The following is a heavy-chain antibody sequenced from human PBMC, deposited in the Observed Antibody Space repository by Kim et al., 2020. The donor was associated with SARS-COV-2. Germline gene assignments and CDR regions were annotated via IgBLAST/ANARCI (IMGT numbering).Heavy chain of an antibody. CDR1: GFTFSSYG. V-gene: IGHV3-33*06. J-gene: IGHJ6*02. CDR3: AKDITPGLLWFGELSYYYYGMDV. Sequence: GGSLRLSCAASGFTFSSYGMHWVRQAPGKGLEWVAVIWYDGSNKYYADSVKGRFTISRDNSKNTLYLQMNSLRAEDTAVYYCAKDITPGLLWFGELSYYYYGMDVWGQGTTVTVSS. D-gene: IGHD3-10*01. CDR2: IWYDGSNK.